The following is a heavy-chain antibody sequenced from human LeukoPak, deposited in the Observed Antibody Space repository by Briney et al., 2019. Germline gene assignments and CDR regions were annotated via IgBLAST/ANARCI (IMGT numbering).Heavy chain of an antibody. Sequence: PSETLSLTCTVSGGSISSYYWSWIRQPPGKGLEWIGYIYYSGSTNYNPSLKSRVTISVDTSKNQFSLKLSFVTAADTAVYYCARRLFQLSRYAFEIWGQGTMVTVSS. CDR3: ARRLFQLSRYAFEI. J-gene: IGHJ3*02. V-gene: IGHV4-59*01. CDR1: GGSISSYY. CDR2: IYYSGST. D-gene: IGHD3-22*01.